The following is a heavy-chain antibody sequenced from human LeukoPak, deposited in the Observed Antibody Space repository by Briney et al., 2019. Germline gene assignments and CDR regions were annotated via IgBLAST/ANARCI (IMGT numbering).Heavy chain of an antibody. CDR2: ISGSGSST. CDR1: GFTFTSYA. D-gene: IGHD6-13*01. V-gene: IGHV3-23*01. J-gene: IGHJ4*02. CDR3: AIPGIAAAGGFDY. Sequence: PGGSLRLSCAASGFTFTSYAMNWVRQAPGKGLEWVSTISGSGSSTYYVDSVKGRFTISRDNSKNTLYLQMNSLRAEDTAVYYCAIPGIAAAGGFDYWGQGTLVTVSS.